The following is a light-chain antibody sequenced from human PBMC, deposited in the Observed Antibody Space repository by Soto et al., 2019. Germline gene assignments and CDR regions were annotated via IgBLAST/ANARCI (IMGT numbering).Light chain of an antibody. CDR3: SSYTISSTHWV. J-gene: IGLJ3*02. CDR2: EVS. V-gene: IGLV2-14*01. Sequence: QSALTQPASVSVSPGQSITISCTGTSSDVGGYNYVSWYQQHPGKAPKLMIYEVSNRPSGVSNRFSGSKSGNTASLTISGLQAEDEADYYCSSYTISSTHWVLGGGTKLTVL. CDR1: SSDVGGYNY.